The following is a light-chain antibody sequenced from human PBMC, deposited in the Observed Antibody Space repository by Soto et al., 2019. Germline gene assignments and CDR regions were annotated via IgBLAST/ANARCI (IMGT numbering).Light chain of an antibody. CDR2: AAS. J-gene: IGKJ4*01. CDR1: QGISSW. CDR3: HQGNSLPLT. Sequence: DIQMTQSPSSVSASVGDRVTITCRASQGISSWLAWFQQKPGEAPRLLIYAASSLHSGVPSRFSGSGSGTDFALTISSLQPEDFATYYCHQGNSLPLTFGGGTKVEIK. V-gene: IGKV1-12*01.